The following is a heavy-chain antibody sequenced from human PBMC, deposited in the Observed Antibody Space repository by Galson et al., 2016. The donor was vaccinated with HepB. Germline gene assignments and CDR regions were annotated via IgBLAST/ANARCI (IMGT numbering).Heavy chain of an antibody. D-gene: IGHD1-7*01. CDR2: IGYSGTT. V-gene: IGHV4-59*12. CDR1: GGSISDGY. Sequence: SETLSLTCTLSGGSISDGYWSWIRQPPGQTLQWIGHIGYSGTTDYNPSLKSRVTISVNTSKNTLFLQMNSLRAEDTAIYYCAKITGTTRGYYYNGMDVWGQGTTVTVSS. J-gene: IGHJ6*02. CDR3: AKITGTTRGYYYNGMDV.